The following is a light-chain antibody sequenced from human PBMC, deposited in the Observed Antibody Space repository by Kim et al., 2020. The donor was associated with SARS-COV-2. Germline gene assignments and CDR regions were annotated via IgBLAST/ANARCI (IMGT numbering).Light chain of an antibody. CDR1: SSNIGAGYD. CDR3: LSYDSSLSSFV. CDR2: ASI. J-gene: IGLJ1*01. Sequence: RVTISCSGSSSNIGAGYDLHWYQQLPGTAPRLLIYASINRPSGVPDRFSGSRSATSASLDITGLQAEDEADYFCLSYDSSLSSFVFGSGTKVTVL. V-gene: IGLV1-40*01.